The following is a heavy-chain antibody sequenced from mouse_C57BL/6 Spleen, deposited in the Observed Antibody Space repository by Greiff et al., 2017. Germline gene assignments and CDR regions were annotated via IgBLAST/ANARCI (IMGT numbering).Heavy chain of an antibody. CDR3: AIYYGSSPGAMDY. Sequence: EVKLQQSGPELVKPGASVKISCKASGYTFTDYYMNWVKQSHGKSLEWIGDINPNNGGTSYNQKFKGKATLTVDKSSSTAYMELRSLTSEDSAVYYCAIYYGSSPGAMDYWGQGTSVTVSS. D-gene: IGHD1-1*01. J-gene: IGHJ4*01. V-gene: IGHV1-26*01. CDR2: INPNNGGT. CDR1: GYTFTDYY.